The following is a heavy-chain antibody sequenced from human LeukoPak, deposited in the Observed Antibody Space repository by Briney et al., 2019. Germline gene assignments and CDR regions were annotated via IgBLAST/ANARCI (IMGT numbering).Heavy chain of an antibody. D-gene: IGHD6-13*01. CDR1: GGSISSYF. Sequence: MSSEALSLTCTVSGGSISSYFWSWIRQPPGQGLEWIGYIYYSGSTSYNPSLKSRVTFSVDTSKNQFSLKLTSVTAADTAVYYCARGVGLSAAAGLFDYWGQGSRVTVSS. CDR3: ARGVGLSAAAGLFDY. J-gene: IGHJ4*02. CDR2: IYYSGST. V-gene: IGHV4-59*01.